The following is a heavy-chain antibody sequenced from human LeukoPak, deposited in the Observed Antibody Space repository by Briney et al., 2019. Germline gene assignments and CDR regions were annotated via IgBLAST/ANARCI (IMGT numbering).Heavy chain of an antibody. CDR1: DYTFTNYG. J-gene: IGHJ3*02. Sequence: GASVKVSCKASDYTFTNYGISWVRQAPGQGLESMGWISAYNGNKNQEQKRQGRVTMTTDTSTGTAYMELRSLRSDATAVYSCAKDRLGANDAFDIWGQGTVVTVSS. CDR3: AKDRLGANDAFDI. D-gene: IGHD1-26*01. CDR2: ISAYNGNK. V-gene: IGHV1-18*01.